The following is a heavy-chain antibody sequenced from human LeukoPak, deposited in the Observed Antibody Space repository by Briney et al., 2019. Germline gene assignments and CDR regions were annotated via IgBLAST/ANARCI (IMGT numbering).Heavy chain of an antibody. J-gene: IGHJ4*02. V-gene: IGHV3-53*01. CDR1: GFTVSSTY. CDR2: IYSGGST. CDR3: ARETGSSWSYYFDY. D-gene: IGHD6-13*01. Sequence: GGSLRLSCAASGFTVSSTYMSWVRQAPGKGLEWVSVIYSGGSTFYADSVKGRFTISRDNSKNTLYLQMNTLRAEDTAVYYCARETGSSWSYYFDYWGQGTLVTVSS.